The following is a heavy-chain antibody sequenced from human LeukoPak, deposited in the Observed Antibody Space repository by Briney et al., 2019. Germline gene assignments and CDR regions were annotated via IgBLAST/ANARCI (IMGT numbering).Heavy chain of an antibody. CDR1: GGTFSSYA. CDR3: ARVDYYDSSGYYYDY. Sequence: SVKASCKASGGTFSSYAISWVRQAPGQGLEWMGGIIPIFGTANYAQKFQGRVTITADESTSTAYMELSSLRSEDTAVYYCARVDYYDSSGYYYDYWGQGTLVTVSS. J-gene: IGHJ4*02. V-gene: IGHV1-69*13. CDR2: IIPIFGTA. D-gene: IGHD3-22*01.